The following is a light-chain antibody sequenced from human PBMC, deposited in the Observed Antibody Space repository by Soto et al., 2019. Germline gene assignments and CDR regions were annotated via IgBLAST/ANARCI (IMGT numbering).Light chain of an antibody. J-gene: IGKJ1*01. Sequence: EIVMTQSPATLSVSPGESVTLSCRASLTMNNNIAWYQHKPGQAPRLLIFGASSRATGVPGRFSGSGFGTEFTLSISSLQSEDLAVYYCQQYNERPPWTCGQGNTVEMK. CDR2: GAS. V-gene: IGKV3-15*01. CDR1: LTMNNN. CDR3: QQYNERPPWT.